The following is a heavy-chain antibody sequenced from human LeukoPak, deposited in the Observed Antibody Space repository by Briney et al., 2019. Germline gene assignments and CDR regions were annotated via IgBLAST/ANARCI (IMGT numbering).Heavy chain of an antibody. CDR1: GYTFTGYY. CDR3: ARSPPRWFGEDYYYYGMDV. Sequence: ASVKVSCKASGYTFTGYYMHWVRQAPGQGLEWMGWINPNSGGTNYAQKFQGRVTMTRDTSISTAYMELSRLRSDDTAVYYCARSPPRWFGEDYYYYGMDVWGQGTTVTVSS. D-gene: IGHD3-10*01. CDR2: INPNSGGT. J-gene: IGHJ6*02. V-gene: IGHV1-2*02.